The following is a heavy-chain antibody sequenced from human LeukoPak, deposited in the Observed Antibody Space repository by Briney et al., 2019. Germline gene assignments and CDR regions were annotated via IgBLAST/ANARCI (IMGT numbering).Heavy chain of an antibody. CDR1: GYTFTSYY. CDR3: ASTPLRFLEWWGFDP. Sequence: ASVKVSCKASGYTFTSYYMHWVRQAPGQGLEWMGWINPNSGGTNYAQKFQGRVTMTRDTSISTAYMELSRLRSDDTAVYYCASTPLRFLEWWGFDPWGQGTLVTVSS. J-gene: IGHJ5*02. V-gene: IGHV1-2*02. CDR2: INPNSGGT. D-gene: IGHD3-3*01.